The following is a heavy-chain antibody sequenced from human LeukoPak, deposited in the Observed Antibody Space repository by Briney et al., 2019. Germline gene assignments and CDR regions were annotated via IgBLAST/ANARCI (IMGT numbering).Heavy chain of an antibody. D-gene: IGHD3-22*01. Sequence: GGSLRLSCSASGFTFSNFAMSWVRQAPGKGLEWVSGISGSGIRTFSADSVKGRFTISRDNSKNTLYLQMNSLRAEDTAVYYCANEGYYYDSSGYYSPYYWGQGTLVTVSS. CDR3: ANEGYYYDSSGYYSPYY. J-gene: IGHJ4*02. V-gene: IGHV3-23*01. CDR1: GFTFSNFA. CDR2: ISGSGIRT.